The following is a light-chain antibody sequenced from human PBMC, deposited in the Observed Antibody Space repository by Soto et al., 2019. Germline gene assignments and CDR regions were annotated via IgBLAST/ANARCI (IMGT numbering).Light chain of an antibody. CDR3: QQYGSSIT. V-gene: IGKV3-20*01. Sequence: ETVLTQPPSTLSLSPGERATLSCRASQSVSSSYLAWYQQKPGQAPRLLIYGASSRATGIPDRFSGSGSGTDFTLTISRLEPEDFAVYYCQQYGSSITFGQGTRLEIK. CDR2: GAS. J-gene: IGKJ5*01. CDR1: QSVSSSY.